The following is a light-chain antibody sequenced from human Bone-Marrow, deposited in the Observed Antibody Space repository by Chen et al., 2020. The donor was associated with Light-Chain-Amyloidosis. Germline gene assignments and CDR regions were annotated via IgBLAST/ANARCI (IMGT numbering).Light chain of an antibody. Sequence: QSVLTQPPSASGTPGQRVTISCSGSSSNIGRNNVYWYQQLPGTAPKLLIFLNGQRPSGVPDRFSGSKSGTSGSLAIRGLQSDDEADYFCAAWDDSLAGWVFGGGTKLTVL. CDR2: LNG. CDR1: SSNIGRNN. J-gene: IGLJ3*02. V-gene: IGLV1-44*01. CDR3: AAWDDSLAGWV.